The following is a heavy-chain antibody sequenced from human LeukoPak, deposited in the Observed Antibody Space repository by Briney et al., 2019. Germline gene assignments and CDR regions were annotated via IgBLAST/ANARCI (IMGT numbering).Heavy chain of an antibody. D-gene: IGHD3-9*01. V-gene: IGHV3-23*01. CDR1: GFTFSSDA. CDR3: ASLSFDRVAY. Sequence: PGGSLRLSCAASGFTFSSDAVSWVRQAPGKGLEWVSAISGSGGSTYYADSVKGRFTISRDNSKNTLYLQMNSLRAEDTAVYYCASLSFDRVAYRGQGTLVTVSS. J-gene: IGHJ4*02. CDR2: ISGSGGST.